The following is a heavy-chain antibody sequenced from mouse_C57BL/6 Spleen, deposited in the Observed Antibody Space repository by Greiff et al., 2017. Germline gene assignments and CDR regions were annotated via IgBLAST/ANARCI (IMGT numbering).Heavy chain of an antibody. V-gene: IGHV1-52*01. D-gene: IGHD3-2*02. CDR2: IDPSDSET. Sequence: VQGVESGAELVRPGSSVKLSCKASGYTFTSYWMHWVKQRPIQGLEWIGNIDPSDSETHYNQKFKDKATLTVDKSSSTAYMQLSSLTSEDSAVYYCARKTAQALYFDYWGQGTTLTVSS. CDR3: ARKTAQALYFDY. J-gene: IGHJ2*01. CDR1: GYTFTSYW.